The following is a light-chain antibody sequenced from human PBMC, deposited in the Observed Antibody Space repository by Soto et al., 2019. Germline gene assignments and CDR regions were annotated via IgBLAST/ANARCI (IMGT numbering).Light chain of an antibody. J-gene: IGLJ2*01. CDR2: SDN. CDR3: AAWDDSLNGHVV. CDR1: SSNIGSNT. Sequence: QSVLTQPPSASGTPGQRVTISCSGSSSNIGSNTVSWYQQLPGTAPKLLIYSDNERPSGVPDRFSCSKSGTSASLAISGLQSDDEADYHCAAWDDSLNGHVVFGGGTKLTVL. V-gene: IGLV1-44*01.